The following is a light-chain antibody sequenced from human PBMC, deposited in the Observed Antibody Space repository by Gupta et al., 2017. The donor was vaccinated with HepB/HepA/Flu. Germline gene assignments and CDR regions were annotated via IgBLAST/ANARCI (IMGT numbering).Light chain of an antibody. J-gene: IGLJ3*02. CDR1: SDLYVGTYR. CDR2: YKSDSDK. V-gene: IGLV5-45*02. Sequence: QAILTQPSSLSAAPGASASLTCPLQSDLYVGTYRIYWYQQKPGSPPQYLLRYKSDSDKQQASGVPSRFSGSKDASANAGILVISGLQSEDEADYYCMIWHISSGVCGGGTKLTVL. CDR3: MIWHISSGV.